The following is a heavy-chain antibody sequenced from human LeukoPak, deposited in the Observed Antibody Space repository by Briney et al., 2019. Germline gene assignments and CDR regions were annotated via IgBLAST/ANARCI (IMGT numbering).Heavy chain of an antibody. CDR3: ATSRTYYYDSSGYYYGGNWFDP. CDR1: GGSFSGYY. Sequence: SETLSLTCAVYGGSFSGYYWSWIRQPPGKGLEWIGEINHSGSTNYNPSLKSRVTISVDTSKNQFSLELSSVTAADTAVYYCATSRTYYYDSSGYYYGGNWFDPWGQGTLVTVSS. J-gene: IGHJ5*02. D-gene: IGHD3-22*01. CDR2: INHSGST. V-gene: IGHV4-34*01.